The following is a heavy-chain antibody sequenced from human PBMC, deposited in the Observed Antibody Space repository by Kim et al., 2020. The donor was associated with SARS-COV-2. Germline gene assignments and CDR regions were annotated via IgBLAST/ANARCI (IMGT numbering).Heavy chain of an antibody. V-gene: IGHV1-69*13. CDR2: IIPIFGTA. CDR1: GGTFSSYA. D-gene: IGHD1-1*01. Sequence: SVKVSCKASGGTFSSYAISWVRQAPGQGLEWMGGIIPIFGTANYAQKFQGRVTITADESTSTAYMELSSLRSEDTAVYYCATSNDRHRGLNWFDPWGQGTLVTVSS. J-gene: IGHJ5*02. CDR3: ATSNDRHRGLNWFDP.